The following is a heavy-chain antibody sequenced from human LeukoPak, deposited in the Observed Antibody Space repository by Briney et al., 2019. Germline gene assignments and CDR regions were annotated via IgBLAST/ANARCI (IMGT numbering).Heavy chain of an antibody. Sequence: ASVKVSCKASGGTFSSYAISWVRQAPGQGLEWMGGIIPIFGTANYAQKFQGRVTITADESTSTAYMELSSLRSEDTAVYYCARDNRISLRAFDIWGQGTMVTVSS. J-gene: IGHJ3*02. V-gene: IGHV1-69*13. CDR2: IIPIFGTA. D-gene: IGHD2-15*01. CDR3: ARDNRISLRAFDI. CDR1: GGTFSSYA.